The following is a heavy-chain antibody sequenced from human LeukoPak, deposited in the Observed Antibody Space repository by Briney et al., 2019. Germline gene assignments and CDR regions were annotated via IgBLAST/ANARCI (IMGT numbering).Heavy chain of an antibody. CDR2: INPSGGST. CDR1: GYTFTSYY. V-gene: IGHV1-46*01. J-gene: IGHJ4*02. Sequence: ASVKVSCKASGYTFTSYYMHWVRQAPGQGLEWMGIINPSGGSTSYAQKFQGRVTMTRDTSTSTVYMELSSLRSEDTAVYYCARRVVAGTASYYFDYWGQGTLVTVSS. CDR3: ARRVVAGTASYYFDY. D-gene: IGHD6-19*01.